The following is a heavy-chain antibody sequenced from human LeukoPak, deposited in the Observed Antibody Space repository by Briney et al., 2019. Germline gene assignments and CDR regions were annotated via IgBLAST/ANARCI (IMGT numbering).Heavy chain of an antibody. CDR1: GGSISSGDYY. D-gene: IGHD3-22*01. Sequence: SETLSLTCTVSGGSISSGDYYWSWIRQPPGKGLEWIGYIYYSGSTYYNPSLKSRVTISVDTSKNQFSLKLSSVTAADTAVYYCAREGGGSGYYYPFDYWGQGTLVTVSS. J-gene: IGHJ4*02. V-gene: IGHV4-30-4*01. CDR3: AREGGGSGYYYPFDY. CDR2: IYYSGST.